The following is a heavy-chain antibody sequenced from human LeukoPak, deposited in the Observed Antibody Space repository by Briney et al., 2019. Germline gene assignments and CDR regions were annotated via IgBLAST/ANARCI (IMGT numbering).Heavy chain of an antibody. D-gene: IGHD1-7*01. CDR2: ISRTSESI. CDR1: GFTFNTYS. CDR3: ARGATDTTRWFDP. Sequence: PGGSLRLSCAASGFTFNTYSMSWVRQATGKWLEWVSIISRTSESIFYADSVKGRFTISRDNAKNSLYLQMNGLRAEDTAAYYCARGATDTTRWFDPWGQGTLVTVSS. J-gene: IGHJ5*02. V-gene: IGHV3-21*01.